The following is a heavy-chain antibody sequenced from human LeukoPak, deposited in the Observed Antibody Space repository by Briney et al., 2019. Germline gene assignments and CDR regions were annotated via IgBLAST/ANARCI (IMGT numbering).Heavy chain of an antibody. Sequence: ASLKVSCKASGYTFTSFGFSWLRQAPGQGLEWMGWISTYNGNTYYAQKFQGRIALTTDSSTGTAYLELRRLTSDDTAVYYCARDPTSRNENVRARFDPWGQGTLVTVSS. CDR3: ARDPTSRNENVRARFDP. CDR1: GYTFTSFG. CDR2: ISTYNGNT. D-gene: IGHD2/OR15-2a*01. J-gene: IGHJ5*02. V-gene: IGHV1-18*01.